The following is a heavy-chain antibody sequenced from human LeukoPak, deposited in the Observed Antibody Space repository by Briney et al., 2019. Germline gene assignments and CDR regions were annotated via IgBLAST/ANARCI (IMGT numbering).Heavy chain of an antibody. Sequence: QSGGSLGLSCAASGFTFSSYEMNWVRQAPGKGLEWVSYISSSGSTVYYADSVKGRFTISRDNAKNSLYLQMNSLRAEDTAVYYCARDYYGSGSYYRYNWFDPWGQGTLVTVSS. CDR2: ISSSGSTV. CDR3: ARDYYGSGSYYRYNWFDP. D-gene: IGHD3-10*01. V-gene: IGHV3-48*03. J-gene: IGHJ5*02. CDR1: GFTFSSYE.